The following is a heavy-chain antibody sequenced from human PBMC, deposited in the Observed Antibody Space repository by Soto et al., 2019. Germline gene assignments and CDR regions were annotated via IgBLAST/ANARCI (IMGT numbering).Heavy chain of an antibody. J-gene: IGHJ5*02. CDR3: ARGPYCSGGSCYPNWFDP. V-gene: IGHV1-8*01. D-gene: IGHD2-15*01. CDR1: GYTFTSYD. Sequence: ASVKVSCKASGYTFTSYDINWVRQATGQGLEWMGWMNPNSGNTGYAQKFQGRVTMTRNTSISTAYMELSSLRSEDMAVYYCARGPYCSGGSCYPNWFDPWGQGTLVTVSS. CDR2: MNPNSGNT.